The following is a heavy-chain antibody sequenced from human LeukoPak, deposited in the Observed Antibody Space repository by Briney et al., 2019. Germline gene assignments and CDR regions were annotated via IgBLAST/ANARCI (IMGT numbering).Heavy chain of an antibody. D-gene: IGHD2-21*02. CDR1: GFTFSSYE. V-gene: IGHV3-48*03. Sequence: GGSLRLSCAASGFTFSSYEMNWVRQAPGKGLEWVSYISSSGSTIYYADSVKGRFTISRDNAKNSLYPQMNSLRAEDTAVYYCARGMGVVVTAIPVAAFDYWGQGTLVTVSS. CDR3: ARGMGVVVTAIPVAAFDY. CDR2: ISSSGSTI. J-gene: IGHJ4*02.